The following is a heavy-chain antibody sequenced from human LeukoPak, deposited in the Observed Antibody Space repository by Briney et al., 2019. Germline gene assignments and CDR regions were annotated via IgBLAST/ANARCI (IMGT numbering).Heavy chain of an antibody. CDR1: GVSINTYY. D-gene: IGHD2-8*02. Sequence: SQTLSLTCTVSGVSINTYYWSWIRQPPGMGLEWIGYIYYDGTTDYNPSLKGRVTISVDTSKNQFSLRLSSVTAADTAVYYCARRAGGSPFDYWGQGTLVTVSS. CDR3: ARRAGGSPFDY. V-gene: IGHV4-59*01. CDR2: IYYDGTT. J-gene: IGHJ4*02.